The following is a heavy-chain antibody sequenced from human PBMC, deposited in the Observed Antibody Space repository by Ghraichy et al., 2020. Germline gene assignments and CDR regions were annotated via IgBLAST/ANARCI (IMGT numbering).Heavy chain of an antibody. CDR1: GGTFSSYA. D-gene: IGHD1/OR15-1a*01. CDR3: ARDHGGGTGRNWFDP. V-gene: IGHV1-69*13. CDR2: IIPIFGTA. J-gene: IGHJ5*02. Sequence: SVKVSCKASGGTFSSYAISWVRQAPGQGLEWMGGIIPIFGTANYAQKFQGRVTITADESTSTAYMELSSLRSEDTAVYYCARDHGGGTGRNWFDPWGQGTLVTVSS.